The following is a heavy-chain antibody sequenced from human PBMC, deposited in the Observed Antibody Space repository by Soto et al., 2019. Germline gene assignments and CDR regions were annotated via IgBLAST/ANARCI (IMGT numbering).Heavy chain of an antibody. D-gene: IGHD2-2*01. V-gene: IGHV3-23*01. CDR3: AINSRYCSSTSCYAD. CDR1: GFTFSSYA. J-gene: IGHJ4*02. Sequence: EVQLLASGAGLVQPGGSLRLSCAASGFTFSSYAMSWVRQAPGKGLEWVSGISTSGDSTYYADSVKGRFTISRDNSKDTLYLQMNSLRAGDTAVYYCAINSRYCSSTSCYADWGQGTLVTVSS. CDR2: ISTSGDST.